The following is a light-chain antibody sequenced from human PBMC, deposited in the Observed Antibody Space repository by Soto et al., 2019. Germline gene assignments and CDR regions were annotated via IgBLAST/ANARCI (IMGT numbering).Light chain of an antibody. V-gene: IGKV3-20*01. Sequence: EIVMTQSPATLSVSPGERVTLSCRASESVSYSLAWYQQIPGQAPRLLIYGASNRATGIPDRFSGSGSGTDFTLTISRLEPEDFAVYYCQQYGSSGTFGQGTKVDIK. J-gene: IGKJ1*01. CDR2: GAS. CDR1: ESVSYS. CDR3: QQYGSSGT.